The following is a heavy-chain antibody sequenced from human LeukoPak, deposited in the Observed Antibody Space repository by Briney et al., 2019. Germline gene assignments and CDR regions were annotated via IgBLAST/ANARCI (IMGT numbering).Heavy chain of an antibody. J-gene: IGHJ4*02. D-gene: IGHD3-3*01. CDR2: INPNGGDT. CDR1: GYTFTGYY. Sequence: ASVKVSCKASGYTFTGYYIHWVRQAPGQVLGWMGWINPNGGDTTYAQNFRGRVTMTRDAAISTAYMELSRLRSDDTAVYYCARGRSAAHLLDYWGQGTLVTVSS. CDR3: ARGRSAAHLLDY. V-gene: IGHV1-2*02.